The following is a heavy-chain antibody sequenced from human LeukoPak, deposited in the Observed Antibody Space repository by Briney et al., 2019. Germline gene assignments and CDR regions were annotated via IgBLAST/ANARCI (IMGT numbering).Heavy chain of an antibody. J-gene: IGHJ4*02. CDR3: ATPGYSSSWYQLGFDY. Sequence: SVKVSCKASGGTFSSYAISWVRQAPGQGLEWMGRIIPILGIANYAQKFQGRVTITADKSTSTAYMELSSLRSEDTAVYYCATPGYSSSWYQLGFDYWGQGTLVTVSS. CDR2: IIPILGIA. V-gene: IGHV1-69*04. D-gene: IGHD6-13*01. CDR1: GGTFSSYA.